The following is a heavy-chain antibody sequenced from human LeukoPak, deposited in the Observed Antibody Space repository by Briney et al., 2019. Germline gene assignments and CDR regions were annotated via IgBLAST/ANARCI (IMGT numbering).Heavy chain of an antibody. J-gene: IGHJ5*02. V-gene: IGHV4-61*08. CDR2: IYYSRDT. Sequence: PSETLSLICTVCGGSVSSVGYYWSWIRQPPGEGLEWFGYIYYSRDTNYNPSLKSRVTISVDTSKKQFSLKLISVTAADTAVDYCARADTYYYDSSGYPNGFDPWGQGTLVTVSS. D-gene: IGHD3-22*01. CDR1: GGSVSSVGYY. CDR3: ARADTYYYDSSGYPNGFDP.